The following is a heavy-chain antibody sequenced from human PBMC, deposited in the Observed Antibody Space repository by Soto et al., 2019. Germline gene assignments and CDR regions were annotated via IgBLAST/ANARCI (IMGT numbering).Heavy chain of an antibody. CDR2: ISWNSGSI. J-gene: IGHJ3*02. Sequence: VQLVESGGGLVQPGRSLRLSCATSGFTFDDYAMHWVRQAPGKGLEWVSGISWNSGSIGYADSVKGRFTISRDNAKNSLYLQMNSLRAEDTALYYCAKDSYSSSFNNAFDIWGQGTMVTVSS. D-gene: IGHD6-13*01. CDR3: AKDSYSSSFNNAFDI. V-gene: IGHV3-9*01. CDR1: GFTFDDYA.